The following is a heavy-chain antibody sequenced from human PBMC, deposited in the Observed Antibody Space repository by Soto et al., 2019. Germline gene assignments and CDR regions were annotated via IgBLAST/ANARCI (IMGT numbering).Heavy chain of an antibody. CDR2: TYYRSKWYN. CDR3: ARTRGVLLTAEIDY. Sequence: SQAPSRTCAISGDSVSNKNDAWHWIRQSPSRGLEWLGRTYYRSKWYNEYADSVQSRITITPETSKNQFSLQMSSVTLDDTAVYYCARTRGVLLTAEIDYRGPGPLVTGSS. V-gene: IGHV6-1*01. J-gene: IGHJ4*02. CDR1: GDSVSNKNDA. D-gene: IGHD2-21*02.